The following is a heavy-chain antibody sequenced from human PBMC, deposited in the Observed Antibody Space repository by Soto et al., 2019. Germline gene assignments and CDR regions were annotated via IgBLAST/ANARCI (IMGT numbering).Heavy chain of an antibody. Sequence: SETLSLTCTVSGGSISSYYWSWIRQPPGKGLEWIGYIYYSGSTNYNPSLKSRVTISVDTSKNQFSLKLSSVTAADTAVYYCAREGIAAAFALAPRGQGTLVTVPS. CDR3: AREGIAAAFALAP. CDR1: GGSISSYY. CDR2: IYYSGST. D-gene: IGHD6-13*01. V-gene: IGHV4-59*01. J-gene: IGHJ5*02.